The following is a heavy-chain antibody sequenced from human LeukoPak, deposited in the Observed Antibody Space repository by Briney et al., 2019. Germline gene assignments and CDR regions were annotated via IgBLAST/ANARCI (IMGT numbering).Heavy chain of an antibody. CDR3: ARGDSGYLDY. Sequence: PSETLSLTCAVYGGSFSGYYWSWIRQPPGKGLEWIGEINHSGSTNYNPSLKSRVTISVDTSKNQFSLKLSSVTAADTAVYYCARGDSGYLDYWGQGTLVTVSS. D-gene: IGHD3-22*01. CDR1: GGSFSGYY. V-gene: IGHV4-34*01. J-gene: IGHJ4*02. CDR2: INHSGST.